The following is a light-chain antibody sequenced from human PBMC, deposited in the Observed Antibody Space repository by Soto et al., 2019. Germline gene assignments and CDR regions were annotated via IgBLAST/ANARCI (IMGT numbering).Light chain of an antibody. J-gene: IGKJ1*01. CDR2: GAS. V-gene: IGKV3-20*01. Sequence: EIVLTQSPGTLSLSPGERATLSCTASQTVSSSFLAWYQQTPGQAPRLLIYGASTRATGIPARFSGSGSGTDFTLTISRLEPEDVAVYYCQQYGTSPWAFGQGTKVDIK. CDR3: QQYGTSPWA. CDR1: QTVSSSF.